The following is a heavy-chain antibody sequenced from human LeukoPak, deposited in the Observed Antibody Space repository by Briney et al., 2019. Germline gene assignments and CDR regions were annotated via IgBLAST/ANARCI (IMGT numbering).Heavy chain of an antibody. CDR3: ARTHYGSGSYWIDY. Sequence: SETLSLTCAVSGGSISSGGYSWSWIRQPPGKGLEWIGYIYHSGSTYYNPSLKSRVTISVDRSKNQFSLKLSSVTAADTAVYYCARTHYGSGSYWIDYWGQGTLVTVSS. CDR2: IYHSGST. CDR1: GGSISSGGYS. J-gene: IGHJ4*02. V-gene: IGHV4-30-2*01. D-gene: IGHD3-10*01.